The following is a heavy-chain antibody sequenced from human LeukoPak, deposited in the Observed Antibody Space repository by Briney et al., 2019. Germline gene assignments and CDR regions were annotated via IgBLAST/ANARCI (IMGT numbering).Heavy chain of an antibody. CDR1: GYSFTGYY. CDR3: ARGPNHYYYMDF. V-gene: IGHV1-2*02. Sequence: GASVKVSCKASGYSFTGYYIHWVRQAPGQGLEWMGWNNPNGGVTKSAQKFQGRVTMTRDMSINTVYMELSGLTSDDTALYYCARGPNHYYYMDFWGKGTTVSVSS. CDR2: NNPNGGVT. J-gene: IGHJ6*03.